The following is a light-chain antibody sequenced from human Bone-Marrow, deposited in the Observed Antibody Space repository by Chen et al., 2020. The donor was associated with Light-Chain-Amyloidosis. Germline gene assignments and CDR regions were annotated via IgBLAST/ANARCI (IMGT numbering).Light chain of an antibody. CDR3: QQSYRFPRT. J-gene: IGKJ1*01. CDR1: QNINNY. Sequence: DLQVTPSPSSLSASVGDSITITCRASQNINNYLNWYQWKPGKVPQLLVYSASKLHSGVPSRFIGSGLGADFSLTITSLQPDDFATYYCQQSYRFPRTFGQGTRVE. V-gene: IGKV1-39*01. CDR2: SAS.